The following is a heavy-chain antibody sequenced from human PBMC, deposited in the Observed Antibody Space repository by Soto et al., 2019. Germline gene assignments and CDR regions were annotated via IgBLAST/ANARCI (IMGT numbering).Heavy chain of an antibody. D-gene: IGHD4-4*01. CDR1: GFTFSGSA. J-gene: IGHJ6*02. Sequence: WGTLRLSCAASGFTFSGSAIHWVRHSPFKGLEWVGRIRSKPNIYATAYAATLKGRFSISRDDSKNTAYLQVNGLKTEDTAVYYCSGGQNDYNYYYYYPMDVWGRGTTVTVSS. CDR3: SGGQNDYNYYYYYPMDV. CDR2: IRSKPNIYAT. V-gene: IGHV3-73*01.